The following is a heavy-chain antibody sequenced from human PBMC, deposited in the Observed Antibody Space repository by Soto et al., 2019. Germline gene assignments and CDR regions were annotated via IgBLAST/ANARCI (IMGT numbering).Heavy chain of an antibody. J-gene: IGHJ6*02. CDR2: IFPGDSDT. Sequence: GESLQISCKGSGYSFTSYWIGWVRQMPGKGLEWMGIIFPGDSDTRYSPSFQGQVTISADKSTSTAYLQWVSLKASDTAMYYCARHMSSCWPEYYYYGMDVWCQGTTVTVSS. CDR3: ARHMSSCWPEYYYYGMDV. D-gene: IGHD6-19*01. CDR1: GYSFTSYW. V-gene: IGHV5-51*01.